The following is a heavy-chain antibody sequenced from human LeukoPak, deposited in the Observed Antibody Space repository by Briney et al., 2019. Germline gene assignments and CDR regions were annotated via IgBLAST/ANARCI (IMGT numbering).Heavy chain of an antibody. CDR1: GFTFSSYA. D-gene: IGHD3-22*01. J-gene: IGHJ5*02. CDR2: IKQDGSEK. V-gene: IGHV3-7*01. Sequence: GGSLRLSCAASGFTFSSYAMSWVRQAPGKGLEWVANIKQDGSEKYYVDSVKGRFTISRDNAKNSLYLQMNSLRAEDTAVYYCAGGGFYYYDSSGYYGFDPWGQGTLVTVSS. CDR3: AGGGFYYYDSSGYYGFDP.